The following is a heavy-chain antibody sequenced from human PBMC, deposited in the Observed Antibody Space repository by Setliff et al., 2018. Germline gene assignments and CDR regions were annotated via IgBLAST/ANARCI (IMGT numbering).Heavy chain of an antibody. CDR2: MNPNRGHT. J-gene: IGHJ5*02. V-gene: IGHV1-8*03. D-gene: IGHD2-15*01. Sequence: ASVKVSCKASGSTFTSYDINWVRQATGQGLEWMGWMNPNRGHTGYAQKFQGRVTITRNTSISTTYMELSSLRSEDTAVYYCARGSRSGGKGGYNWFDPWGQGTLVTVSS. CDR3: ARGSRSGGKGGYNWFDP. CDR1: GSTFTSYD.